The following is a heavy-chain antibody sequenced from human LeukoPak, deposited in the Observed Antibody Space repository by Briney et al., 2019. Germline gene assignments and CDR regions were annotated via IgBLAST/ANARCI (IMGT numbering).Heavy chain of an antibody. CDR2: VDYSGSA. Sequence: PSETLSLTCPVSGVSISSYYWSWLRQTPGKGLEWIGFVDYSGSANYNPSLKSRVTISVDTSKTQFSLKLSSVTAADTAVYYCARHRRNYGMDVWGQGTTVTVSS. CDR3: ARHRRNYGMDV. J-gene: IGHJ6*02. V-gene: IGHV4-59*01. CDR1: GVSISSYY.